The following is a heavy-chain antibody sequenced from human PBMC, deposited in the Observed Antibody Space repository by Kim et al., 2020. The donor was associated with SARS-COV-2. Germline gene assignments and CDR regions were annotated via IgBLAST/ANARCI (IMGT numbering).Heavy chain of an antibody. D-gene: IGHD4-17*01. CDR3: TRAIDLGDYMPDPLLLAPFDY. J-gene: IGHJ4*02. CDR1: GFTFGDYV. Sequence: GGSLRLSCTPSGFTFGDYVMTWFRQAPGKGLEWVGFIRSKAYGATTEYAASVKGRFTISRDDSKSIAYLQMNSLKTEDTAVYYCTRAIDLGDYMPDPLLLAPFDYWGQGTLVTVSS. CDR2: IRSKAYGATT. V-gene: IGHV3-49*03.